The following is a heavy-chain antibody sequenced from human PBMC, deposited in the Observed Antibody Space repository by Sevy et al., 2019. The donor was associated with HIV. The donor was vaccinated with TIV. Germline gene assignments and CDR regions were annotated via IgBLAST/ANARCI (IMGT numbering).Heavy chain of an antibody. CDR3: ARLYYYDSSGYYNWFDP. Sequence: ASVKVSCKASGYTFTSYGISWVRQAPGQGLEWMGWISAYNGNTNYAQKLQGRVTMTTDKSTSTAYMELRSLRSDDTAVYYCARLYYYDSSGYYNWFDPWGQGTLVTVSS. CDR1: GYTFTSYG. J-gene: IGHJ5*02. D-gene: IGHD3-22*01. V-gene: IGHV1-18*01. CDR2: ISAYNGNT.